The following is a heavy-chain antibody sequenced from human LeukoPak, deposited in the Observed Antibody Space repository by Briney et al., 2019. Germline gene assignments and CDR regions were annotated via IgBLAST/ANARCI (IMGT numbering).Heavy chain of an antibody. V-gene: IGHV3-23*01. J-gene: IGHJ6*02. CDR3: AKNPHPHYYYYYGMDV. D-gene: IGHD1-14*01. CDR2: ISGSGGST. CDR1: GFTFSSYA. Sequence: GGSLRLSCAASGFTFSSYAMSWVRQAPGKGLEWVSAISGSGGSTYYADSVKGRFTISRDNSKNTLYLQMNSLRVEDTAVCYCAKNPHPHYYYYYGMDVWGQGTTVTVSS.